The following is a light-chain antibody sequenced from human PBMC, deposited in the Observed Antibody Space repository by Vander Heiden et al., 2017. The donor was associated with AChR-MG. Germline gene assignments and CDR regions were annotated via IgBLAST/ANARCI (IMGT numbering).Light chain of an antibody. J-gene: IGLJ2*01. CDR2: DDS. CDR3: QVWDSSSDHPVV. CDR1: NIGSKS. Sequence: SYVLTQPPSVSVAPGQTARITCGGKNIGSKSVHCYQQKPGQAPVLVVYDDSDRHSGIPGRFTGSNSGNTATLTISRVEAGDEADYYCQVWDSSSDHPVVFGGGTKLNVL. V-gene: IGLV3-21*02.